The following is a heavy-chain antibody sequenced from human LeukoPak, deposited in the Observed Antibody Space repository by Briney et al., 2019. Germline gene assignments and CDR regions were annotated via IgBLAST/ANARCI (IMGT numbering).Heavy chain of an antibody. CDR2: ISSSSSTI. J-gene: IGHJ4*02. CDR3: ASGSGKDFDY. D-gene: IGHD3-10*01. Sequence: GGSLRLSCAASGFTFSSYSMNWVRQAPGKGLEWVSCISSSSSTIYYADSVKGRFTISRDNAKNSLYLQMNSLRAEDTAVYYCASGSGKDFDYWGQGTLVTVSS. CDR1: GFTFSSYS. V-gene: IGHV3-48*04.